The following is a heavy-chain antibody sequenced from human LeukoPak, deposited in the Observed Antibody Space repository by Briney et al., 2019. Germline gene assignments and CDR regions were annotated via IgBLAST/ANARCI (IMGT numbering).Heavy chain of an antibody. CDR2: IYYSGTT. V-gene: IGHV4-30-4*01. CDR3: ARVSGAFDI. Sequence: SETLSLTCTVSGGSISSGDYYWTWIRQPPGKGLEWIGYIYYSGTTYYNPSLKSRVTISVDTSKNQFSLKLSSVTAADTAVYYCARVSGAFDIWGQGTMVTVSS. J-gene: IGHJ3*02. CDR1: GGSISSGDYY. D-gene: IGHD1-26*01.